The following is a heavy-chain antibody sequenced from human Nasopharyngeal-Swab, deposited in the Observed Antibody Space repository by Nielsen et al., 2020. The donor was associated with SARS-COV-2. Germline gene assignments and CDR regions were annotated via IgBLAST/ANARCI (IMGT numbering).Heavy chain of an antibody. CDR1: GFTFSSYA. J-gene: IGHJ4*02. CDR2: ISGSGGST. D-gene: IGHD6-19*01. Sequence: GESLKISCAASGFTFSSYAMSWVRQAPGKGLEWVSAISGSGGSTYYADSVKGRFTISRDNSKNTLYLQMNSLRAEDTAVYYCAKVPLGRGAVARSFDYLGQGTLVTVSS. V-gene: IGHV3-23*01. CDR3: AKVPLGRGAVARSFDY.